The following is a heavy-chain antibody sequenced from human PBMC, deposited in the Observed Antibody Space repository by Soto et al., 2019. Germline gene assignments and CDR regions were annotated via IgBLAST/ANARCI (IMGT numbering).Heavy chain of an antibody. D-gene: IGHD3-9*01. Sequence: ESGGGLVKPGGSLRLSCAASGFTFSSYSMNWVRQAPGKGLEWVSSISSSSSYIYYADSVKGRFTISRDNAKNSLYLQMNSLRAEDTAVYYCARDHFADNFDWSQGIDYWGQGTLVTVSS. J-gene: IGHJ4*02. CDR3: ARDHFADNFDWSQGIDY. CDR2: ISSSSSYI. CDR1: GFTFSSYS. V-gene: IGHV3-21*01.